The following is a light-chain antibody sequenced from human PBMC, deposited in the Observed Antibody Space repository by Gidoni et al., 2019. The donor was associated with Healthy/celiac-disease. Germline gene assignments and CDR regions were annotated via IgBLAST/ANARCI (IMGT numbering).Light chain of an antibody. CDR3: QSYDSSLSGV. CDR1: SSNIGAGYD. V-gene: IGLV1-40*01. Sequence: QSVLTQPPSVSGAPGQGVTISCTGSSSNIGAGYDVHWYQQLPGTAPKLPIYGNSNRPSGVPDRFSGSKSGTSASLAITGLQAEDEADYYCQSYDSSLSGVFGGGTKLTVL. J-gene: IGLJ2*01. CDR2: GNS.